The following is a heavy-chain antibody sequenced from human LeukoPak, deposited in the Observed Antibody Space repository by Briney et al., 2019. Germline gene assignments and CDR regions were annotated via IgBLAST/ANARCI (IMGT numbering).Heavy chain of an antibody. J-gene: IGHJ6*03. V-gene: IGHV1-69*06. CDR2: IIPIFGTA. CDR3: AGSLYCSSTSCLPHYYYYYYMDV. Sequence: ASVKVSCKASGYTLTSYGISWVRQAPGQGLEWMGGIIPIFGTANYAQKFQGRVTITADKSTSTAYMELSSLRSEDTAVYYCAGSLYCSSTSCLPHYYYYYYMDVWGKGTTVTVSS. CDR1: GYTLTSYG. D-gene: IGHD2-2*01.